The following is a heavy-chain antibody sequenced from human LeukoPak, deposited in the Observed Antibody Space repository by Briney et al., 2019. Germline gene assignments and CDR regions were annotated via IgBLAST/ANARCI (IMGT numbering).Heavy chain of an antibody. CDR3: ARELRFLEWSP. CDR2: INPNNGGT. V-gene: IGHV1-2*02. Sequence: ASVKVSCKASGYTFTGYYMHWVRQAPGQGLEWMGWINPNNGGTNYAQKFQGRVTMTRDTSISTAYMELSRLRPDDTAVYYCARELRFLEWSPWGQGTLVTVSS. J-gene: IGHJ4*02. CDR1: GYTFTGYY. D-gene: IGHD3-3*01.